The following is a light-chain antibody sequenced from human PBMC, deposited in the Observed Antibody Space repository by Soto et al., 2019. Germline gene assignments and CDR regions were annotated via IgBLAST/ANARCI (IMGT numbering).Light chain of an antibody. CDR3: QQYDTYWQT. V-gene: IGKV1-5*01. Sequence: EIQMTQSPSTLSASVGERVTITCRASQSIGRWLAWYQQKPGKAPNLLIYDASNLESGVPSRFSGSGAGTEFTLTINSLQPDDFATYYCQQYDTYWQTFGPGTKVDIK. J-gene: IGKJ3*01. CDR2: DAS. CDR1: QSIGRW.